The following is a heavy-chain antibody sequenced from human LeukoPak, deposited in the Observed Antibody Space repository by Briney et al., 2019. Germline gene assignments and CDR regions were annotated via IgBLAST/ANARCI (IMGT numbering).Heavy chain of an antibody. CDR3: ATEKGVTDAFDI. Sequence: ASVKVSCKVSGYTLTELSMHWVRQAPGKGLEWMGGFDPEDGETIYAQKFQGRVTMTEDTSTDTAYMELSSLRSEDTAVYYCATEKGVTDAFDIWGQGTMDTVSS. J-gene: IGHJ3*02. CDR2: FDPEDGET. V-gene: IGHV1-24*01. D-gene: IGHD5-18*01. CDR1: GYTLTELS.